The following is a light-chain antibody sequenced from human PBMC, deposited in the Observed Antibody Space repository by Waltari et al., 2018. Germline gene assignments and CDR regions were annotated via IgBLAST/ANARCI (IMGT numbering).Light chain of an antibody. Sequence: EVVLTQSPGALSVSPGESATLSCRASQSVSRDLAWYQQRPGQPPRLLIYGASTRATGIPARFSGSGSGTEFTLTISSLQSEDFAVYYCQQYNNWRTFGQGTKVEIK. V-gene: IGKV3-15*01. J-gene: IGKJ1*01. CDR3: QQYNNWRT. CDR1: QSVSRD. CDR2: GAS.